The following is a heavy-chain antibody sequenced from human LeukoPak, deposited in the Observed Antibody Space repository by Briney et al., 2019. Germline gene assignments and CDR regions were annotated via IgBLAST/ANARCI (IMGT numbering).Heavy chain of an antibody. Sequence: GASVKVSCEASGYPFTSYNVNWVRQATGQGLEWMGWMNTNSGNTGYSQNFQGRVTMTRDTSISTAYMELSSLMSEDTAVYYCARGLPKAVFGVVIEDWGQGTLVTVSS. J-gene: IGHJ1*01. CDR2: MNTNSGNT. D-gene: IGHD3-3*01. CDR3: ARGLPKAVFGVVIED. V-gene: IGHV1-8*01. CDR1: GYPFTSYN.